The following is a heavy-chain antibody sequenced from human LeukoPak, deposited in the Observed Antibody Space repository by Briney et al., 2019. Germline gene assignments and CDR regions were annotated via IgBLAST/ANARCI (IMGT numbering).Heavy chain of an antibody. J-gene: IGHJ4*02. V-gene: IGHV3-11*01. CDR1: GLTFSDYY. D-gene: IGHD1-7*01. CDR3: ATNAMELHY. CDR2: ISSSGSTI. Sequence: GGSLRLSCAASGLTFSDYYMSWIRQAPGEGLEWVSYISSSGSTIYYADSVKGRFTISRDNSKNTLFLQMNSLRSEDTAVYYCATNAMELHYWGQGTLVTVSS.